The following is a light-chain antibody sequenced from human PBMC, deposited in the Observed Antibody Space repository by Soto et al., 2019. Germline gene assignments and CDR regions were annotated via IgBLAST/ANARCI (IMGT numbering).Light chain of an antibody. V-gene: IGLV2-14*01. CDR3: SSYTSSSTLFV. CDR2: DVS. CDR1: SSDVGGYNY. J-gene: IGLJ1*01. Sequence: QSVLTRPASVSGSPGQSITISCTGTSSDVGGYNYVSWYQQHPGKAPKLMIYDVSNRPSGVSNRFSGLKSGKPASQTISGLQAEDEADYYGSSYTSSSTLFVFGPGTKVT.